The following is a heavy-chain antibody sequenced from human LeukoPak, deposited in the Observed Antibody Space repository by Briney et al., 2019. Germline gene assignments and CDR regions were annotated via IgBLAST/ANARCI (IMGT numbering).Heavy chain of an antibody. Sequence: MAGGSHRLSCAAPGFSFSNAWMSWVRRAPGKGLEWVGRIKTKTNGGTADYSPPVKGRFTISRDDSKNTLYLQMNSLKTDDTAVYYCATEGFTYGYHGIDIWGQGTIVTVSS. CDR3: ATEGFTYGYHGIDI. CDR1: GFSFSNAW. CDR2: IKTKTNGGTA. J-gene: IGHJ3*02. D-gene: IGHD5-18*01. V-gene: IGHV3-15*01.